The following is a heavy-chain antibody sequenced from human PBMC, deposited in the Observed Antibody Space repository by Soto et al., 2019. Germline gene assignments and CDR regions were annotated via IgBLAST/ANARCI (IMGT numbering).Heavy chain of an antibody. CDR2: ISGSGGST. D-gene: IGHD3-16*01. V-gene: IGHV3-23*01. CDR1: GFTFSSYA. CDR3: TRGPPGGYGMDV. J-gene: IGHJ6*02. Sequence: GGSLRLSCAASGFTFSSYAMSWVRQAPGKGLEWVSAISGSGGSTYYAESVKGRFTISRDNAKNSLYLRMEGLRVEDTAVYDCTRGPPGGYGMDVWGQGTTVTVS.